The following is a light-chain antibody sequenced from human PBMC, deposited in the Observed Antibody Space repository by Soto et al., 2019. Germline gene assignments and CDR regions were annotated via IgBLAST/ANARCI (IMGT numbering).Light chain of an antibody. CDR2: RAS. V-gene: IGKV1-5*03. J-gene: IGKJ1*01. CDR1: QDIGTW. Sequence: DIHMSPAPFNLFAYFVAIVTINWRASQDIGTWLAWYQQKPEKAPKVLIYRASHLESGVPSRFSASGSGTEFSLTINSLQADDFATYYCQQYHIYSWTFGQGTKVDIK. CDR3: QQYHIYSWT.